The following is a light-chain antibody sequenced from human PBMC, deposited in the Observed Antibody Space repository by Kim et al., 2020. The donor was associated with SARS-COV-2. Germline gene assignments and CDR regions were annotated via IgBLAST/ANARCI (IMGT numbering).Light chain of an antibody. V-gene: IGLV3-27*01. J-gene: IGLJ3*02. Sequence: SYELTQPSSVSVSPGQTARITCSGDVLAKRYVRWFQQKPGQAPVLVIYKDNKRPSGIPERFSGSSSGTTVTLTISGAQVEDEADYYCYSAADKNWVFGGG. CDR2: KDN. CDR3: YSAADKNWV. CDR1: VLAKRY.